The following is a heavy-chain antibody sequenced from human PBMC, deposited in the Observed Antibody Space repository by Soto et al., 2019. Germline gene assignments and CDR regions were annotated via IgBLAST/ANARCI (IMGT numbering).Heavy chain of an antibody. CDR2: IYSNGDT. CDR3: ARRGGSSSGYYYYAFDV. V-gene: IGHV4-34*09. CDR1: VVSFSCYY. D-gene: IGHD6-6*01. J-gene: IGHJ6*02. Sequence: SETRSITCAVYVVSFSCYYVSWIRQPPVKGLEWIGYIYSNGDTYYNPSLKSRVTISVDTSKNQFSLNLTSVTGADTAVYYCARRGGSSSGYYYYAFDVWGQGTKVTVSS.